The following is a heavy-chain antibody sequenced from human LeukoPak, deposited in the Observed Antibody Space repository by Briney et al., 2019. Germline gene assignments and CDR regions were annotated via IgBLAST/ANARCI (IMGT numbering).Heavy chain of an antibody. CDR1: GGSISSGDYY. Sequence: KPSETLSLTCTVSGGSISSGDYYWSWIRQPPGKGLEWIVYIYYSGSTYYNPSLKSRVTISVDTSKNQFSLKLSSVTAADTAVYYCARDRPAAAGPYNWFDPWGQGTLVTVSS. CDR2: IYYSGST. V-gene: IGHV4-30-4*01. CDR3: ARDRPAAAGPYNWFDP. J-gene: IGHJ5*02. D-gene: IGHD6-13*01.